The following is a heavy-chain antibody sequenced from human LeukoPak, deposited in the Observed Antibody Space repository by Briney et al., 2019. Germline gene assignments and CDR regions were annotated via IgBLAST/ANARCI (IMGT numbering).Heavy chain of an antibody. D-gene: IGHD3-10*01. Sequence: GGSLRLSCAASGSTFSNFGMHWVRQAPGKGLEWVSYIRFDGSNQHYTDSVKGRFGISRDNSKNTVYLQMNSLRTEDTAVYYCAKRAGSAWSAGAWGQGTLVTVSS. J-gene: IGHJ5*02. V-gene: IGHV3-30*02. CDR1: GSTFSNFG. CDR2: IRFDGSNQ. CDR3: AKRAGSAWSAGA.